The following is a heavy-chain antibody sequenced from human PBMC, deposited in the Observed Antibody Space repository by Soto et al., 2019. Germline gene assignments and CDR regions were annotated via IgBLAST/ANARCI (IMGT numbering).Heavy chain of an antibody. CDR3: VRDYDSSGFYSGH. D-gene: IGHD3-22*01. V-gene: IGHV3-74*03. CDR2: IDSDGRST. CDR1: GFTCSRYW. Sequence: VLSMILSCAASGFTCSRYWMHRDRPHPGKGLVWVSQIDSDGRSTTYADTVKGRFTVSRDNAKNKLFLQMNSLRAEDTAVYYCVRDYDSSGFYSGHWGQGTLVTVSA. J-gene: IGHJ4*02.